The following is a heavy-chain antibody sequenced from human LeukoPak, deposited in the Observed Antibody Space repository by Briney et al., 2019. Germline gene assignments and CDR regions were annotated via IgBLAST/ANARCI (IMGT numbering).Heavy chain of an antibody. CDR2: ICGSGGCT. J-gene: IGHJ6*03. CDR3: AKDLRFGEDYYYYYMDV. V-gene: IGHV3-23*01. D-gene: IGHD3-10*01. CDR1: GFPFSSYA. Sequence: GGSLRLSCAASGFPFSSYAMTWVRQAPGKGLEWVSSICGSGGCTYYADSVKGRFTITRDNSKNTLYLQINSLRVEDTAVYYCAKDLRFGEDYYYYYMDVWGKGTTVTVSS.